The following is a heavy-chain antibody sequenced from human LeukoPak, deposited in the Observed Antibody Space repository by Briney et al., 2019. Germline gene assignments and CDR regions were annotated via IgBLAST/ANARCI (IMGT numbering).Heavy chain of an antibody. Sequence: SETLSLTCTVSGGSISTSNYYWSWIRQPPGKGLEWIGEINHSGSTNYSPSLKSRVTISVDTSKNQFSLKLSSVTAADTAVYYCARTDYYYMDVWGKGTTVTISS. J-gene: IGHJ6*03. CDR3: ARTDYYYMDV. CDR1: GGSISTSNYY. V-gene: IGHV4-39*07. CDR2: INHSGST.